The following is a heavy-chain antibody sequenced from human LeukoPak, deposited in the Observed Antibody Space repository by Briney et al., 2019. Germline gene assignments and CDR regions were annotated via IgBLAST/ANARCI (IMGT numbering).Heavy chain of an antibody. CDR1: GGSFSGYY. V-gene: IGHV4-34*01. Sequence: SETLSLTCAVYGGSFSGYYWSWIRQPPGNGLEWIGEINHSGSTNYNPSLKSRVTISVDTSKNQFSLKLSSVTAADTAVYYCARGRRYCSSTSCYFLPHLDNWFDPWGQGTLVTVSS. CDR3: ARGRRYCSSTSCYFLPHLDNWFDP. J-gene: IGHJ5*02. D-gene: IGHD2-2*01. CDR2: INHSGST.